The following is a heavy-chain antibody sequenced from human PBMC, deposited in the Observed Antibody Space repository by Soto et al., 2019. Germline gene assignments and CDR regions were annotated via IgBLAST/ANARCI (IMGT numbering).Heavy chain of an antibody. V-gene: IGHV3-30-3*01. J-gene: IGHJ6*02. CDR3: AREAGVYGSGSYGMDV. CDR2: ISYDGSDK. Sequence: QVQLVESGGGVVQPGRSLRLSCAASGFTFSSYSMHWVRQAPGKGLEWVAVISYDGSDKYYADSVKGRFTISRDNSKNPLYLQMTSLRAEDTAVYYCAREAGVYGSGSYGMDVWGQGTTVTVSS. CDR1: GFTFSSYS. D-gene: IGHD3-10*01.